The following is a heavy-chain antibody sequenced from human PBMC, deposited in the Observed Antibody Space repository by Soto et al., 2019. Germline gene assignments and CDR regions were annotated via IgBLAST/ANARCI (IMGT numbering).Heavy chain of an antibody. Sequence: QVQLQQWGAGLLKPSETLSLTCAVYGGSFSGYYWSWIRQPPGKGLEWIGEINHSASTNYNPSLKSRVTISVDTSKNQFSLKLSSVTAADTAVYYCARGVGYCSSTSCYAWFDPWGQGTLVTVSS. J-gene: IGHJ5*02. CDR3: ARGVGYCSSTSCYAWFDP. V-gene: IGHV4-34*01. CDR2: INHSAST. CDR1: GGSFSGYY. D-gene: IGHD2-2*01.